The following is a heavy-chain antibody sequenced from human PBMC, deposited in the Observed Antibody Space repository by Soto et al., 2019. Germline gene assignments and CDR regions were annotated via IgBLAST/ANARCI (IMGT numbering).Heavy chain of an antibody. D-gene: IGHD6-13*01. V-gene: IGHV4-4*07. CDR2: VSSTGST. CDR1: GGSISNYY. CDR3: ARGVPAAGTDWFDP. Sequence: PSETLSLTCTVSGGSISNYYWSWIRHPAEKRLEWIGRVSSTGSTYYNPPLKSRVTISVDTSKNQVSLNLTSVTAADTAVYYCARGVPAAGTDWFDPWGQGTLVTVSS. J-gene: IGHJ5*02.